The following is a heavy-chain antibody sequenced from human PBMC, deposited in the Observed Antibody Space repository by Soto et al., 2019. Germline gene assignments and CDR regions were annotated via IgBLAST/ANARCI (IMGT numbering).Heavy chain of an antibody. J-gene: IGHJ4*02. CDR2: IYYSGST. D-gene: IGHD5-12*01. V-gene: IGHV4-30-4*01. Sequence: SETLSLTSSASGGSINSGDSYRSWIRQSPGKGLEWIGYIYYSGSTYYNPSLKSRSTISIDTSKSRFFLDVDSVTAADTAVYYCARLYTGYEAFDYWGQGTLVTVSS. CDR3: ARLYTGYEAFDY. CDR1: GGSINSGDSY.